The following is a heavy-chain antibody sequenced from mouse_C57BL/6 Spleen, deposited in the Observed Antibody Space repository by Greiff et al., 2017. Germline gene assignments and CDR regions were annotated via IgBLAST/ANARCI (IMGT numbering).Heavy chain of an antibody. Sequence: VKLMESGAELVKPGASVKISCKASGYAFSSYWMNWVKQRPGKGLEWIGQIYPGDGDTNYNGKFKGKATLTADQSSSTAYMQLSSLTSEDSAVYFCARSGTEDYWGQGTTLTVSS. CDR1: GYAFSSYW. D-gene: IGHD4-1*01. CDR3: ARSGTEDY. V-gene: IGHV1-80*01. J-gene: IGHJ2*01. CDR2: IYPGDGDT.